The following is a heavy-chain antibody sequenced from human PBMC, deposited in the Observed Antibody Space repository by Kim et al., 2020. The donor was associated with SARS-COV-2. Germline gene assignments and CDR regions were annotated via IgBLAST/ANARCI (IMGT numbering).Heavy chain of an antibody. J-gene: IGHJ4*02. V-gene: IGHV1-69*04. CDR3: ATRGGIVVVPTATYFDY. Sequence: SVTVSCKASGGTFSSYAISWVRQAPVQGLEWIGRIISILGIANYAQKFQGRVTITADKSTSTAYMELSSLRSEDTAVYYFATRGGIVVVPTATYFDYWGQGTLVTVSS. CDR2: IISILGIA. CDR1: GGTFSSYA. D-gene: IGHD2-2*01.